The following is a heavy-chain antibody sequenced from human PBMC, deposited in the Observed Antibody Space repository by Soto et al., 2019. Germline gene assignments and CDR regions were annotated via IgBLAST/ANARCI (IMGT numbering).Heavy chain of an antibody. CDR2: ISHDGSYK. V-gene: IGHV3-30*18. CDR3: AKGLLAIVGTTLPRDAFNI. D-gene: IGHD1-26*01. Sequence: QVQLVESGGGVVQPGRSLRLSCAASGFSFTTYVMHWVRQAPGKGLEWVAVISHDGSYKYYGDAVKGRFTISRDTSKNAVYLEMNSLRPEDTAVYYCAKGLLAIVGTTLPRDAFNIWGQETLVTVSS. J-gene: IGHJ4*02. CDR1: GFSFTTYV.